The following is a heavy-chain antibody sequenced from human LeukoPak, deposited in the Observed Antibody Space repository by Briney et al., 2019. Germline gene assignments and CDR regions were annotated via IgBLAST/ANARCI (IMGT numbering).Heavy chain of an antibody. V-gene: IGHV4-61*01. CDR3: ARDGPMVRGARAFDI. Sequence: SVTLSLTCTVSGGSVSSGSYYWSWIRQPPGKGLEWIGYIYYSEGTNYNPSPKSRVTISVDTSKNQFSLKLSSVTAADTAVYYCARDGPMVRGARAFDIWGQGTMV. D-gene: IGHD3-10*01. CDR2: IYYSEGT. CDR1: GGSVSSGSYY. J-gene: IGHJ3*02.